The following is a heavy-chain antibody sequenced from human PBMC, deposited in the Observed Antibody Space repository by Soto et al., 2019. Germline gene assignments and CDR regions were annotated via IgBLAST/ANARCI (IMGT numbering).Heavy chain of an antibody. J-gene: IGHJ3*02. Sequence: SETLSLTCAVSGGSISSGGYSWSWIRQPPGKGLEWIGYINHSGSTNYNPSLKSRVTISVDTSKNQFSLKLSSVTAADTAVYYCARGGAGIAAANDAFDIWGQGTMVTVSS. CDR1: GGSISSGGYS. CDR2: INHSGST. V-gene: IGHV4-30-2*01. CDR3: ARGGAGIAAANDAFDI. D-gene: IGHD6-13*01.